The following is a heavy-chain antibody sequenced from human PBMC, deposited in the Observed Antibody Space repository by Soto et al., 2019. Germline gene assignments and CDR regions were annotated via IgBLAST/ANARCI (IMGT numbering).Heavy chain of an antibody. Sequence: PSETLSLTCTVSGGSISSYYWSWIRQPPGKGLEWIGYIYYSGSTNYNPSLKSRVTISVDTSKNQFSLKLSSVTAADTAVYYCVRNAQWVIRAYWGQGSLVTVSS. J-gene: IGHJ4*02. D-gene: IGHD6-19*01. CDR2: IYYSGST. CDR3: VRNAQWVIRAY. CDR1: GGSISSYY. V-gene: IGHV4-59*08.